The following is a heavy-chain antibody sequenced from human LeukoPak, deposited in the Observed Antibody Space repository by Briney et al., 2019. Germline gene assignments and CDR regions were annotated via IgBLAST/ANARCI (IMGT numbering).Heavy chain of an antibody. Sequence: GGSLRLSCAASGFTFSRYWMHWVRQAPGKGLVWVSRINTDGRTITYADSVKGRFTISRDNAKNTLYLQMNSLRAEDTAVYYCVRSAFLTTEFYFDYWGHGTLVTVSS. V-gene: IGHV3-74*01. D-gene: IGHD4-11*01. CDR2: INTDGRTI. J-gene: IGHJ4*01. CDR1: GFTFSRYW. CDR3: VRSAFLTTEFYFDY.